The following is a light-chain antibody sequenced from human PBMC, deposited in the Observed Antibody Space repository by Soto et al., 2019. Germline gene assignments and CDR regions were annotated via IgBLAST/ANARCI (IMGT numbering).Light chain of an antibody. CDR2: SDY. V-gene: IGLV1-44*01. J-gene: IGLJ2*01. Sequence: QSVLSQPPSASGTPGQRVTISCSGRSSNIGSNVVNWYQQFPGTAPKLLIYSDYQRPSGVPDRFSGSRSGTSASLAISGLQSEDGADYYCAAWDGSLNAILFGGGTKLTVL. CDR1: SSNIGSNV. CDR3: AAWDGSLNAIL.